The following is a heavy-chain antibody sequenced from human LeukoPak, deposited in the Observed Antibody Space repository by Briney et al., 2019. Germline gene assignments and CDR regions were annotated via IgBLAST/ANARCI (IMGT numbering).Heavy chain of an antibody. CDR2: ISAYNGNT. CDR1: GYTFTSYG. D-gene: IGHD3-22*01. V-gene: IGHV1-18*01. CDR3: ARGALYYYDETHLPGYFDY. J-gene: IGHJ4*02. Sequence: ASVKASCKASGYTFTSYGISWVRQAPGQGLEWMGWISAYNGNTNYAQKLQGRVTMTTDTSTSTAYMELRSLRSDDTAVYYCARGALYYYDETHLPGYFDYWGQGTLVTVSS.